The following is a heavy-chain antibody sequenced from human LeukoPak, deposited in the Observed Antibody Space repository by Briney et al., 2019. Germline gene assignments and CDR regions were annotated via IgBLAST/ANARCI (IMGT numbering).Heavy chain of an antibody. CDR3: ARDSIAEGIVVVPAAIADY. Sequence: PGGSLRLSCAASGFTFSSYAMHWVRQAPGKGLEYVSAISSNGGSTYYANSVKGRFTISRDNSKNTLYLQMGSLRAEDMAVYYCARDSIAEGIVVVPAAIADYWGQGTLVTVSS. V-gene: IGHV3-64*01. D-gene: IGHD2-2*01. CDR1: GFTFSSYA. J-gene: IGHJ4*02. CDR2: ISSNGGST.